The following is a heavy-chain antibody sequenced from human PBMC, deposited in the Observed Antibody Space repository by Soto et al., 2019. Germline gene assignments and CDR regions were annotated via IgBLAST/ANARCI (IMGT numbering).Heavy chain of an antibody. CDR2: IDSDGSTT. V-gene: IGHV3-74*01. D-gene: IGHD4-4*01. CDR3: ARPGYSNYGPGVDV. J-gene: IGHJ6*02. CDR1: GFTFSVYW. Sequence: EVQLVESGGGLVQPGGSLRLSCAASGFTFSVYWMHWVRQAPGKGLVWVSRIDSDGSTTSYADSVKGRFTISRDNAKSTLYLQMESLRAEDTAVYYCARPGYSNYGPGVDVWGQGTTVTVSS.